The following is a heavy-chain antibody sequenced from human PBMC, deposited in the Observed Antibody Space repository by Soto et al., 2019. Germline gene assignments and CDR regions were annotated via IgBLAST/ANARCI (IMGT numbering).Heavy chain of an antibody. D-gene: IGHD2-2*01. V-gene: IGHV3-30-3*01. J-gene: IGHJ6*02. CDR1: GFTFSSYA. Sequence: GGSLRLSCAASGFTFSSYAMHWVRQAPGKGLEWVAVISYDGSNKYYADSVKGRFTISRDNSKNTLYLQMNSLRAEDTAVYYCAKDHQRAIVVVPAAMDVYYYYYGMDVWGQGTTVTVSS. CDR2: ISYDGSNK. CDR3: AKDHQRAIVVVPAAMDVYYYYYGMDV.